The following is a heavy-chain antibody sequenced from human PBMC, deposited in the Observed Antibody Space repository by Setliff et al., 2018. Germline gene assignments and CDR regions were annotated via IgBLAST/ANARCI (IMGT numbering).Heavy chain of an antibody. CDR1: GFTFGSLW. CDR2: INEDGSAQ. Sequence: GGSLRLSCAAPGFTFGSLWMAWVRQTPGKGLEWVANINEDGSAQFYVDSVKGRVTISRDNAQNSLYLQMNSLRVEDTAVYYCAKRRSSSWFGGMDYWGQGTLVTVSS. D-gene: IGHD6-13*01. J-gene: IGHJ4*02. CDR3: AKRRSSSWFGGMDY. V-gene: IGHV3-7*03.